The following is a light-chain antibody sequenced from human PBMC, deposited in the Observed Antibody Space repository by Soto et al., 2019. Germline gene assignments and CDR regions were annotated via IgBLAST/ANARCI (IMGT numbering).Light chain of an antibody. CDR2: DVS. Sequence: QSALTQPASVSGSPGQSITISCTGTSSDVGGYNYVSWYQQHPGKAPKLMIYDVSNRPSGVSNRFSGSKSGNTASLTISGLQAEDEADYYCSSHTSSNILVFGGGTQLTVL. J-gene: IGLJ2*01. CDR3: SSHTSSNILV. V-gene: IGLV2-14*01. CDR1: SSDVGGYNY.